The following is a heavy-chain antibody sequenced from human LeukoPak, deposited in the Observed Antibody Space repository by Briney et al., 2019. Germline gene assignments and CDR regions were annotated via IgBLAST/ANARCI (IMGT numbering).Heavy chain of an antibody. Sequence: GGSLRLSCAASGFTFSSYAMSWVRQAPGKGLGWVSAISGSGGSTYYADSVKGRFTISRDNSKNTLYLQMNSLRAEDTAVYYCAKWSARTLYYYDSSGYYDRYDYWGQGTLVTVSS. CDR3: AKWSARTLYYYDSSGYYDRYDY. D-gene: IGHD3-22*01. CDR1: GFTFSSYA. CDR2: ISGSGGST. V-gene: IGHV3-23*01. J-gene: IGHJ4*02.